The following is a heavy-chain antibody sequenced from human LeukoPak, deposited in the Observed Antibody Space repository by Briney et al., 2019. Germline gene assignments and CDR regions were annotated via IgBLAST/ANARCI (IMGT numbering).Heavy chain of an antibody. D-gene: IGHD1-26*01. CDR2: IYHDGTST. V-gene: IGHV3-74*01. J-gene: IGHJ3*02. CDR3: VRGGGSYWDAFDI. CDR1: GFTFSNYW. Sequence: GGSQRLSCAASGFTFSNYWMHWVRQAPGKGLVWVSRIYHDGTSTTYADSVKGRFTISRDNAKNTLYLQMNSLRSEDTAVYYCVRGGGSYWDAFDIWGQGTMVTVSS.